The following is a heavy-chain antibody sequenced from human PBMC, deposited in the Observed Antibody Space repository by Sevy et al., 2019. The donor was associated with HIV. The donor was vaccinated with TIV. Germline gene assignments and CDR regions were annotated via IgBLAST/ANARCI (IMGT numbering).Heavy chain of an antibody. CDR3: ARDSDNYDILTGYYPFDY. V-gene: IGHV1-46*01. CDR1: GYTFTSQY. J-gene: IGHJ4*02. Sequence: ASVKVSSKASGYTFTSQYMHWVRQAPGQGLEWMGIITPSGGSTSCAQKFQGRVTMTRDTSTSTVYMELSSLRSEDTAVYYCARDSDNYDILTGYYPFDYWGQGTLVTVSS. D-gene: IGHD3-9*01. CDR2: ITPSGGST.